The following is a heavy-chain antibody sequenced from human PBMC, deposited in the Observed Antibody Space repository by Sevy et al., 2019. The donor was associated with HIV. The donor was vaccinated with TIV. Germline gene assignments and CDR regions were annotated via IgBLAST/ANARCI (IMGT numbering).Heavy chain of an antibody. CDR1: GFTFTAYP. D-gene: IGHD1-1*01. CDR3: LKRKWDPSPGQDNWFDP. Sequence: GSLRLSCAVSGFTFTAYPMAWVRQGPGKGLEWVSAITRTGEATHYADSVKGRFTISRDDSKSMLHLQMNRLKADDTAIYYCLKRKWDPSPGQDNWFDPWGQGTLVTVSS. V-gene: IGHV3-23*01. CDR2: ITRTGEAT. J-gene: IGHJ5*02.